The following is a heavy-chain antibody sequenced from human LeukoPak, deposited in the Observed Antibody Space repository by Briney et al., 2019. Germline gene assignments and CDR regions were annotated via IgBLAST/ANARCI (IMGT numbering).Heavy chain of an antibody. Sequence: SETLSLTCAVYGGSFSGYYWSWIRQPPGKGLEWIGEINHSGSTNYNPSLKSRVTISVDTSKNQFSLKLSSVTAADTAVYYCAGVGCSSTSCYRMSSGEFDPWGQGTLVTVSS. CDR2: INHSGST. CDR1: GGSFSGYY. V-gene: IGHV4-34*01. J-gene: IGHJ5*02. CDR3: AGVGCSSTSCYRMSSGEFDP. D-gene: IGHD2-2*02.